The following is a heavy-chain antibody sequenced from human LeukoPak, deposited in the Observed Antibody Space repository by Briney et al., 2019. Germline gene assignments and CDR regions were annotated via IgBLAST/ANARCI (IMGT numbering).Heavy chain of an antibody. D-gene: IGHD3-10*01. CDR3: ARALDYYGSGSNGDY. Sequence: EASVKVSCKASGGTFSSYAISWVRQAPGQGLEWMGRIIPILGIANYAQKFQGRVTITADKSTSTAYMELSSLRSEDTAVYYCARALDYYGSGSNGDYWGQGTLVTVSS. J-gene: IGHJ4*02. CDR2: IIPILGIA. CDR1: GGTFSSYA. V-gene: IGHV1-69*04.